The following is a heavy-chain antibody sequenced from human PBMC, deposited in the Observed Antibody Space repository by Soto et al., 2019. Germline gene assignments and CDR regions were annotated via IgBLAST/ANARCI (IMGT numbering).Heavy chain of an antibody. Sequence: QVQLVESGGGVVQPGRSLRLSCAASGFTFSSYAMHWVRQAPGKGLEWVAVISYDGSNKYYADSVKGRFTISRDNSKNTXXLQMNSLRAEDTAVYYGARGVNIAARQGSHPAIDYWGQGTLVTVSS. CDR3: ARGVNIAARQGSHPAIDY. D-gene: IGHD6-6*01. CDR1: GFTFSSYA. V-gene: IGHV3-30-3*01. J-gene: IGHJ4*02. CDR2: ISYDGSNK.